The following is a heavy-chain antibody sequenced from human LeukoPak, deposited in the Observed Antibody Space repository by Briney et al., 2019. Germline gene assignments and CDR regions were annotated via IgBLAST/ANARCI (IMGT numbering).Heavy chain of an antibody. CDR3: ARDHHRRLYDSQARDTFDI. CDR1: GFTFDDYG. CDR2: INWNGGST. J-gene: IGHJ3*02. V-gene: IGHV3-20*04. D-gene: IGHD3-22*01. Sequence: GGSLRLSCAASGFTFDDYGMSWVRQAPGKGLEWVSGINWNGGSTSYADSVKGRFSISRDNAKNSLYLQMNSLRAEDTAVYYCARDHHRRLYDSQARDTFDIWGQGTMVTVSS.